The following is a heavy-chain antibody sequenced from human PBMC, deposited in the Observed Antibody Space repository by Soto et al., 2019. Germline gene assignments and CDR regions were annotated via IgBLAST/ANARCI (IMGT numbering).Heavy chain of an antibody. Sequence: SETLSLTCTVSGGSISSYYWSWIRQPPGKGLECICYIYYSGSPNFLSFLKSRVTISVDSSKNQFSLKLSSVTAADTAVFYCARVRRRTIFGVVIEEFDYWGQGTLVTVSS. D-gene: IGHD3-3*01. CDR3: ARVRRRTIFGVVIEEFDY. CDR1: GGSISSYY. J-gene: IGHJ4*02. CDR2: IYYSGSP. V-gene: IGHV4-59*01.